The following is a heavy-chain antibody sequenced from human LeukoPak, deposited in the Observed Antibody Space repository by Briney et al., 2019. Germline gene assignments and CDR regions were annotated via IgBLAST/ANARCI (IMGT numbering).Heavy chain of an antibody. J-gene: IGHJ4*02. CDR3: ASQDRRIITGSSGYYFGNH. Sequence: GSVKVSCKASGGTFSSYAISWVRQAPGQGLEWMGWISAYNGNTNYAQKLQGRVTMTTDTSTSTAYMELRSLRSDDTAVYYCASQDRRIITGSSGYYFGNHWGQGTLVTVSS. CDR2: ISAYNGNT. CDR1: GGTFSSYA. V-gene: IGHV1-18*01. D-gene: IGHD3-22*01.